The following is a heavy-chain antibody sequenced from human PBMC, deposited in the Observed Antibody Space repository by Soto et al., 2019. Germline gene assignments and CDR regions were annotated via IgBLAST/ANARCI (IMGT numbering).Heavy chain of an antibody. CDR2: INPNSGGT. CDR3: ARGDAFDI. CDR1: GYTFTGYY. Sequence: PGESLKISCKASGYTFTGYYMHWVRQAPGQGLEWMGWINPNSGGTNYAQKFQGWVTMTRDTSISTAYMELSRLRSDDTAVYHCARGDAFDIWGQGTMVTVSS. V-gene: IGHV1-2*04. J-gene: IGHJ3*02.